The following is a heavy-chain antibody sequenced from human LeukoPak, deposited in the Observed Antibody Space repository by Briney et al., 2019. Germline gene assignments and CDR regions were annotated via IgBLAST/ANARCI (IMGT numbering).Heavy chain of an antibody. D-gene: IGHD4-17*01. V-gene: IGHV3-30*02. Sequence: PGGSLRLSCGASGFTFSNYGMLWVRQAPGKGLEWVAFIRYDGNNKLYADSVKGRFTISRDNSKNTLYLHINSLRAEDTAVYYCARTAYGDTYYFDYWGQGTLVTVSS. CDR2: IRYDGNNK. J-gene: IGHJ4*02. CDR3: ARTAYGDTYYFDY. CDR1: GFTFSNYG.